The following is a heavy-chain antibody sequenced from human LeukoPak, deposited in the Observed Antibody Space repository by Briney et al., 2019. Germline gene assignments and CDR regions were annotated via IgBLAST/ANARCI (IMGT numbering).Heavy chain of an antibody. CDR2: ISDTGGNT. D-gene: IGHD1/OR15-1a*01. CDR1: GFTFSTYA. Sequence: GGSLRLSCAASGFTFSTYAMSWVRQTPERGLEWVSAISDTGGNTFYADSVKGRFTISRDNSKNTLYLQMNSLRAEDTAIYYCTKGRTNDYWGQGTLVTVSS. J-gene: IGHJ4*02. V-gene: IGHV3-23*01. CDR3: TKGRTNDY.